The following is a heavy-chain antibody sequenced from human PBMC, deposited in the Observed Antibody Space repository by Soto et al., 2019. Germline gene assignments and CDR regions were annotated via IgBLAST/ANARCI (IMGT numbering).Heavy chain of an antibody. Sequence: LRLSCAASGFTFRNYAMHWVRQAPGKGLEWVATISYDGDNKYYTDSVKGPFTISRDNSKNTLYLQMNSLRPEDTAVYYCARPWGQLSTYYYGMNTWGQGTTVTVSS. V-gene: IGHV3-30-3*01. CDR1: GFTFRNYA. J-gene: IGHJ6*02. D-gene: IGHD3-16*01. CDR3: ARPWGQLSTYYYGMNT. CDR2: ISYDGDNK.